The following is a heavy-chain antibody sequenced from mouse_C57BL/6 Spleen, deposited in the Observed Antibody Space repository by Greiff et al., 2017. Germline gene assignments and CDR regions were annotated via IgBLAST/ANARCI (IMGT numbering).Heavy chain of an antibody. D-gene: IGHD1-1*01. CDR1: GYAFTNYL. Sequence: VQLQESGAELVRPGTSVKVSCKASGYAFTNYLIEWVKQRPGQGLEWIGVINPGSGGTNYNGKFKGKATLTADKSSSTAYMQLSSLTSEDSAVYFCARRLLRYPYAMDYWGQGTSVTVSS. V-gene: IGHV1-54*01. J-gene: IGHJ4*01. CDR3: ARRLLRYPYAMDY. CDR2: INPGSGGT.